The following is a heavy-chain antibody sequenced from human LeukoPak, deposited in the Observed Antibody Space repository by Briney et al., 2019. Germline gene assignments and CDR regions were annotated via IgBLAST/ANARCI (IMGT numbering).Heavy chain of an antibody. Sequence: SETLSLTCTVSGGSISTYYWSWVRQSPGKGLEWIGYIYFDGRSKSDPFLKSRLTISVDTSNQFSLKLTSVTAADTAVYYCARHPYCSGGSCYSELWADYWGQGTLVTVSS. CDR1: GGSISTYY. CDR2: IYFDGRS. CDR3: ARHPYCSGGSCYSELWADY. V-gene: IGHV4-59*08. D-gene: IGHD2-15*01. J-gene: IGHJ4*02.